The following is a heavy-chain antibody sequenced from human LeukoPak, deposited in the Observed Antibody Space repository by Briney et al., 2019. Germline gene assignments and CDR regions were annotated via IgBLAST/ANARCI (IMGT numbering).Heavy chain of an antibody. CDR3: ARDLSSNWYSDYFVY. D-gene: IGHD6-13*01. Sequence: SETLSLTCTVSGASFSTYYWSWIRQPAGKGLEWIGRVYASGNTNYNPSLKSRVTMSVDTSKTHLSLKLSSVTAAHTAVYYCARDLSSNWYSDYFVYWGQGTLVGVSS. CDR2: VYASGNT. J-gene: IGHJ4*02. V-gene: IGHV4-4*07. CDR1: GASFSTYY.